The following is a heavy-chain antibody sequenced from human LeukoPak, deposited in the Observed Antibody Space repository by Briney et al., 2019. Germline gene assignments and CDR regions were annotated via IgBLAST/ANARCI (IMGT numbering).Heavy chain of an antibody. D-gene: IGHD6-6*01. CDR1: GFTVSSNY. J-gene: IGHJ3*02. V-gene: IGHV3-53*01. Sequence: GGSLRLSCAASGFTVSSNYMSWVRQAPGKGLEWVSVIYSGGSTYYADSVKGRFTISRDNSKNTLYLQMNSLRAEDTAVYYCANDPSSIAARPLGYDAFDIWGQGTMVTVSS. CDR3: ANDPSSIAARPLGYDAFDI. CDR2: IYSGGST.